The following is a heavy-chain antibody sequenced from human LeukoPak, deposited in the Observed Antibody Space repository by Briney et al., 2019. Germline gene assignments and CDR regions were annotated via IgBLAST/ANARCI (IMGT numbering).Heavy chain of an antibody. J-gene: IGHJ5*02. V-gene: IGHV4-39*07. D-gene: IGHD5-18*01. CDR1: GGSISSSSYY. CDR3: ARGGGYSYGYEDWFDP. Sequence: SETLSLTCTVSGGSISSSSYYWGWIRQPPGKGLEWIGSIYYSGSTYYNPSLKSRVTISVDTSKNQFSLKLSSVTAADTAVYYCARGGGYSYGYEDWFDPWGQGTLVTVSS. CDR2: IYYSGST.